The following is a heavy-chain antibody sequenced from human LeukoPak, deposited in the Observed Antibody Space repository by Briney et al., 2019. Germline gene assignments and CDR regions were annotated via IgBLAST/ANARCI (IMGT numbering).Heavy chain of an antibody. J-gene: IGHJ6*02. CDR2: INPNSGGT. D-gene: IGHD5-24*01. Sequence: ASVKVSCKASGYTFTGYYMHWVRQAPGQGLEWMGWINPNSGGTNYAQKFQGRVTMTRDTSISTAYMELSRLRSDDTAVYYCARDRLPLPRGGYKRLYYYYGMDVWGQGTTVTVSS. V-gene: IGHV1-2*02. CDR3: ARDRLPLPRGGYKRLYYYYGMDV. CDR1: GYTFTGYY.